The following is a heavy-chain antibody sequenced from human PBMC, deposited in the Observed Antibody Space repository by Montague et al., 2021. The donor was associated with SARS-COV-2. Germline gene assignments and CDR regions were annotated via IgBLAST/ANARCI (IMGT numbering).Heavy chain of an antibody. J-gene: IGHJ5*02. D-gene: IGHD6-13*01. V-gene: IGHV2-70*11. CDR3: ARILVAAAGSPFDP. Sequence: PALAKPTQTLTLTCTFSGFSLSTSGMCVSWIRQPPGKALEWLARIDWDDDKYYSTSLKTRLIISKDTSKNQVVLTMTNMDPVDTATYYCARILVAAAGSPFDPWGQGTLVTVSS. CDR1: GFSLSTSGMC. CDR2: IDWDDDK.